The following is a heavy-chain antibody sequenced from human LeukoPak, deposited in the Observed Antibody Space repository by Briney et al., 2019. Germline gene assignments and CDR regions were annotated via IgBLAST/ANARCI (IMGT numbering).Heavy chain of an antibody. CDR1: GFAFSSYA. J-gene: IGHJ4*02. D-gene: IGHD6-19*01. Sequence: GGSLRLSCAASGFAFSSYAMSWVRQAPGKGLEWVSAISGSGGSTYYADSVKGRFTISRDNAKNSLYLQMNSLRAEDTALYYCASQKQWLAPFDYWGQGTLVTVSS. CDR2: ISGSGGST. CDR3: ASQKQWLAPFDY. V-gene: IGHV3-23*01.